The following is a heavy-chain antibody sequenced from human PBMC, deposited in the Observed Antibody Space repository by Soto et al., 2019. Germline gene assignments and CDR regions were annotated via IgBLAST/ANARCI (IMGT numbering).Heavy chain of an antibody. CDR2: IWYDGSNK. CDR3: ARDPGAYGDLGPFDY. J-gene: IGHJ4*02. CDR1: GFTFSSYG. D-gene: IGHD4-17*01. Sequence: QVQLVESGGGVVQPGRSLRLSCAASGFTFSSYGMHWVRQAPGKGLEWVAVIWYDGSNKYYADSVKGRFTISRDNSKNTLYLQMTSLRAEDTAVYYCARDPGAYGDLGPFDYWGQGTLVTVSS. V-gene: IGHV3-33*01.